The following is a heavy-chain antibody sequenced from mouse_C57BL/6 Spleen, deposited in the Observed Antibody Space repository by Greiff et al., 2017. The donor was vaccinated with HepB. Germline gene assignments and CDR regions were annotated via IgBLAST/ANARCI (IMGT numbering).Heavy chain of an antibody. V-gene: IGHV1-66*01. CDR2: IYPGSGNT. CDR1: GYSFTSYY. J-gene: IGHJ4*01. CDR3: ARAYYSNYNAMDY. Sequence: VKLQESGPELVKPGASVKISCKASGYSFTSYYIHWVKQRPGQGLEWIGWIYPGSGNTKYNEKFKGKATLTADTSSSTAYMQLSSLTSEDSAVYYCARAYYSNYNAMDYWGQGTSVTVSS. D-gene: IGHD2-5*01.